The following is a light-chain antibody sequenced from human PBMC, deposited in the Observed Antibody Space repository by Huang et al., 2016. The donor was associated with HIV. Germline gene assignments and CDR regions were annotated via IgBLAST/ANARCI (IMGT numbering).Light chain of an antibody. V-gene: IGKV2-28*01. CDR1: QSLRHRNGLNY. CDR3: MEALQTPYT. CDR2: LGS. Sequence: VVMTQSPLSLPVPPGEPASISCRSSQSLRHRNGLNYLDWYLQKPGQSPQLLIHLGSSRASGVPDRFSGGGSGTDFSLNISRLEAEDAGIYYCMEALQTPYTFGQGTKLEI. J-gene: IGKJ2*01.